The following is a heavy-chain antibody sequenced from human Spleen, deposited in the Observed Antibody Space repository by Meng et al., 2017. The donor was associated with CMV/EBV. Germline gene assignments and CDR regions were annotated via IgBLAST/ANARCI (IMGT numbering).Heavy chain of an antibody. CDR1: GYTFTSYD. CDR2: LDPNTDGA. Sequence: ASVKVSCKASGYTFTSYDINWVRQATGQGLEWMGWLDPNTDGAGYAQKFQGRVTMTRNTSISTAYMELGSLTSEDTAVYFCTRGDILTGYPIDYWGQGTLVTVSS. CDR3: TRGDILTGYPIDY. J-gene: IGHJ4*02. V-gene: IGHV1-8*01. D-gene: IGHD3-9*01.